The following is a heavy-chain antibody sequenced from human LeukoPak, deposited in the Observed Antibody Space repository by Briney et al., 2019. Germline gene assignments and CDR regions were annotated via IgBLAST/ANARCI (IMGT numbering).Heavy chain of an antibody. J-gene: IGHJ4*02. Sequence: GGSLRLSCAASGFTFSSYWMHWVRQAPGKGLVWVSRINSDGSSTSYADSVKGRFTISRDNAKNTLYLQMNSLRAEDTAVYYCARGGRALNYFDYWSQGTLVTVSS. V-gene: IGHV3-74*01. CDR2: INSDGSST. CDR1: GFTFSSYW. CDR3: ARGGRALNYFDY.